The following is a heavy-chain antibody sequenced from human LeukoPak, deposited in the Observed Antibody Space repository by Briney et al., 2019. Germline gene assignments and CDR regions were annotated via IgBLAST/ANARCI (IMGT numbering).Heavy chain of an antibody. CDR3: ARQGGSYYREDY. V-gene: IGHV4-30-2*03. Sequence: PSETLSLTCTVSGGSISSGGYYWSWIRQPPGKGLEWIGYIYHSGSTYYNPSLKSRVTISVDTSKNQFSLKLSSVTAADTAVYYCARQGGSYYREDYWGQGTLVTVSS. D-gene: IGHD1-26*01. CDR2: IYHSGST. CDR1: GGSISSGGYY. J-gene: IGHJ4*02.